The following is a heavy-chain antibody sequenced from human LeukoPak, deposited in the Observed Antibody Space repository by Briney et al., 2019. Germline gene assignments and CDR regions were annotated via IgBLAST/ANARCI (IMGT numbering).Heavy chain of an antibody. CDR2: IYTSGNT. J-gene: IGHJ4*02. Sequence: PSETLSLTCTVSGVSGGSFNTYYWGWVRQPAGRGLEWIGRIYTSGNTNYNPALKSRVTISIDKPKKQFSLKLSPVTAADTAVYYCAREGASSFWGSYEYWGQGILVTVSS. V-gene: IGHV4-4*07. CDR3: AREGASSFWGSYEY. D-gene: IGHD1-26*01. CDR1: GGSFNTYY.